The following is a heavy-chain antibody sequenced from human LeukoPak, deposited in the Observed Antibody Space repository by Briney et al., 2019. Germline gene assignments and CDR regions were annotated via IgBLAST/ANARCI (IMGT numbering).Heavy chain of an antibody. CDR3: ARATSDPYYYYYGMDV. D-gene: IGHD2/OR15-2a*01. Sequence: GGSLRLSCAASGFTFSSYGMHWVRQAPGKGLEWVAVIWYDGSNKYYADSVKGRFTISRDNSKNTLYLQMNSLRAEDTAVYYCARATSDPYYYYYGMDVWGQGTTVTASS. CDR2: IWYDGSNK. J-gene: IGHJ6*02. V-gene: IGHV3-33*01. CDR1: GFTFSSYG.